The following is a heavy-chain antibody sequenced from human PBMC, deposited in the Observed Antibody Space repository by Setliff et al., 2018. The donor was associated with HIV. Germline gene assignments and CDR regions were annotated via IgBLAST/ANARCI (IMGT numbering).Heavy chain of an antibody. Sequence: SVKVSCKASRGTFSSYAISWVRQAPGQGLEWMGGIIPILGIANYAQKFQGRVTITADESTSTAYMELSSLRSEDTAVYYCARVGATPIDAFDIWAQGTMVTVSS. CDR2: IIPILGIA. D-gene: IGHD1-26*01. J-gene: IGHJ3*02. CDR1: RGTFSSYA. CDR3: ARVGATPIDAFDI. V-gene: IGHV1-69*10.